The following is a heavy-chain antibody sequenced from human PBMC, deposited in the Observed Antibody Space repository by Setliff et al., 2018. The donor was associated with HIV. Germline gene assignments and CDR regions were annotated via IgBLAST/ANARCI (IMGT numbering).Heavy chain of an antibody. Sequence: GESLKISCKGSGYSFTSYWIGWVRQMPGKGLEWMGIIYPVDSDTRYSPSFQGQVTISADKSISTAYLQWSSLKASDTAMYYCARGNYDILTGYIGYYDYWGQGTLVTVSS. V-gene: IGHV5-51*01. CDR1: GYSFTSYW. CDR3: ARGNYDILTGYIGYYDY. CDR2: IYPVDSDT. J-gene: IGHJ4*02. D-gene: IGHD3-9*01.